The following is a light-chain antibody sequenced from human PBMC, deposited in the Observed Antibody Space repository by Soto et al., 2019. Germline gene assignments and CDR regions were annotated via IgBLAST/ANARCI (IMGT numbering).Light chain of an antibody. CDR1: SSDVGGYNY. J-gene: IGLJ3*02. CDR3: CSYAGIYTWV. Sequence: QSALTQPRSVSGSPGQSVTISCTGTSSDVGGYNYVSWYQQHPGKAPILMIYDVSKRPSGVPDRFSGSKSGNTASLTISGLQAEDEADYYCCSYAGIYTWVFGGGTKLTVL. V-gene: IGLV2-11*01. CDR2: DVS.